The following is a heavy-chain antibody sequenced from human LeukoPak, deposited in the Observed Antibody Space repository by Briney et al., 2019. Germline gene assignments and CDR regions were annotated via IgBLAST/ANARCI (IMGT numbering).Heavy chain of an antibody. CDR2: IRYDGSNK. Sequence: GGSLRLSCAASGFTFSSYGMHWVRQAPGKGLEWVAFIRYDGSNKYYADSVKGRFTISRDNSKNTLYLQMNSLRAEDTAVYYCARGQLWFGELSDYWGQGTLVTVSS. CDR3: ARGQLWFGELSDY. J-gene: IGHJ4*02. V-gene: IGHV3-30*02. CDR1: GFTFSSYG. D-gene: IGHD3-10*01.